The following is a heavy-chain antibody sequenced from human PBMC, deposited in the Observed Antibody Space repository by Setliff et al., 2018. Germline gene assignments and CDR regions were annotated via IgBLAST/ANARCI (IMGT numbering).Heavy chain of an antibody. CDR2: VYYSGTA. CDR1: GASLSSGTYY. J-gene: IGHJ4*02. D-gene: IGHD5-12*01. Sequence: SETLSLTCTVSGASLSSGTYYWGWIRQPPGKGLEFIGYVYYSGTANYSPSLRSRLTISVDTSKNQFSLKLRSVTAADTAVYYCARGGTFRYFDFWGQGAPVTVSS. V-gene: IGHV4-61*01. CDR3: ARGGTFRYFDF.